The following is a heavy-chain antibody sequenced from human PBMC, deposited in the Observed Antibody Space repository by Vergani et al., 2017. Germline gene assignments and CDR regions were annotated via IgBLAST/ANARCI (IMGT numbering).Heavy chain of an antibody. CDR2: INHSGST. J-gene: IGHJ4*02. CDR3: ATSGYGDYYDY. CDR1: GGSFSGYY. V-gene: IGHV4-34*01. Sequence: QVQLQQWGAGLLKPSETLSLTCAVYGGSFSGYYWSWIRQPPGKGLEWIGEINHSGSTNYNPSLKSRVTISVDTSKSQFSLKLSSVTAADTAVYYCATSGYGDYYDYWGQGTLVTVSS. D-gene: IGHD6-13*01.